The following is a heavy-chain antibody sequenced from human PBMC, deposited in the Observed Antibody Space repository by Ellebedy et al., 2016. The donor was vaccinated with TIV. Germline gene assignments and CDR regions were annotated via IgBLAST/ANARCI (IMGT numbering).Heavy chain of an antibody. CDR2: IRQDGSEK. CDR1: RFSFSSYW. V-gene: IGHV3-7*01. D-gene: IGHD3-16*01. J-gene: IGHJ3*02. Sequence: GESLKISCAASRFSFSSYWMTWVRQAPGKGLEWVANIRQDGSEKYYVDSVTGRFTISRDNAKNSLYLQMNSLRAEDTAVYYCATDGSYGDFRSPTHAFEIWGQGTTVTVSS. CDR3: ATDGSYGDFRSPTHAFEI.